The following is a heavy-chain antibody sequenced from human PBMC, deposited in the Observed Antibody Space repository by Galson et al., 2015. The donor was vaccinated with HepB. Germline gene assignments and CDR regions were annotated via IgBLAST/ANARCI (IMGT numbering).Heavy chain of an antibody. D-gene: IGHD2-2*01. CDR1: GFTFSSYP. CDR2: IISNGGAT. J-gene: IGHJ4*02. Sequence: SLRLSCAASGFTFSSYPMHWVRQAPGKGLEYVSTIISNGGATYYADSAKGRFTISRDISKNMLYLQMSSLRAEDTAVYYCVKDRNSSNWHYFDYWGQGTLVTVSS. V-gene: IGHV3-64D*06. CDR3: VKDRNSSNWHYFDY.